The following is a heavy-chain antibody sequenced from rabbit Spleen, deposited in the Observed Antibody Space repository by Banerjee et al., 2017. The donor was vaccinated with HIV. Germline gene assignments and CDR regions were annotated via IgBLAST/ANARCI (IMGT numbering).Heavy chain of an antibody. CDR1: GVSLNDKDV. Sequence: EQLEESGGGLVKPEGSLTLTCKASGVSLNDKDVMCWVRQAPGKGLQWIACINTFTARGVYATWAKGRFTISRASRTMVTLQMTSRTAADTATYFCARDLASVVGWNFNLWGQGTLVTVS. CDR3: ARDLASVVGWNFNL. V-gene: IGHV1S45*01. D-gene: IGHD3-1*01. CDR2: INTFTARG. J-gene: IGHJ4*01.